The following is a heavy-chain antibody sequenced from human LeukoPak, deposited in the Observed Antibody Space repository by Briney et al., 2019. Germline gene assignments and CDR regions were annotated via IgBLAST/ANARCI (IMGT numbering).Heavy chain of an antibody. CDR1: GGSISSYY. CDR2: IYTSGST. V-gene: IGHV4-4*07. D-gene: IGHD3-3*01. J-gene: IGHJ6*02. CDR3: AREGEDLRFLEWLPRDSMDV. Sequence: PSETLSLTCTVSGGSISSYYWSWIRQPAGKGLEWIGRIYTSGSTNYNPSLKSRVTMSVDTSKNQFSLKLSSVTAADTAVYYCAREGEDLRFLEWLPRDSMDVWGQGTTVTVSS.